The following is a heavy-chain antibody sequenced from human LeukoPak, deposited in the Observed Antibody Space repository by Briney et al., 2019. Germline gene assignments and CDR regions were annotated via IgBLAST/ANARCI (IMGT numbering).Heavy chain of an antibody. J-gene: IGHJ6*02. CDR1: GFTFSSYG. CDR3: AKDEWVAAAGTALTWYYYGMDV. V-gene: IGHV3-30*02. CDR2: IRYDGSNK. D-gene: IGHD6-13*01. Sequence: GGSLRLSCAASGFTFSSYGMRWVRQAPGKGLEWVAFIRYDGSNKYYADSVKGRFTISRDNSKNTLYLQMNSLRAEDTAVYYCAKDEWVAAAGTALTWYYYGMDVWGQGTTVTVSS.